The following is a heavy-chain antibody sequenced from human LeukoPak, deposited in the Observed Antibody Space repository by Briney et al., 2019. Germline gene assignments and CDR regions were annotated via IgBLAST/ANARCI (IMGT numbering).Heavy chain of an antibody. CDR3: AKDVGARDLYGMDV. Sequence: GGSLSLSCAASGFTFSDYYMIWIRQAPGEGLEWVSYISSSGSTIYYADSVKGRFTISRDNAKNSLYLQMNSLRAEDTALYYCAKDVGARDLYGMDVWGQGTTVTVSS. V-gene: IGHV3-11*01. J-gene: IGHJ6*02. CDR2: ISSSGSTI. CDR1: GFTFSDYY.